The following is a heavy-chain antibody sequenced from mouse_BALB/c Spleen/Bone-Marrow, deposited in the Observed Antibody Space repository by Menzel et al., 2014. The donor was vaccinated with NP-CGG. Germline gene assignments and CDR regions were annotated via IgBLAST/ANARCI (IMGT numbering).Heavy chain of an antibody. CDR2: IRLKSNNYAT. CDR1: GFTFSNYW. Sequence: QSGGGLVQPGGSMKLSCVASGFTFSNYWMNWVRQSPEKGLEWIAEIRLKSNNYATQYAESVKGRFAISRDDSKSSVYLQMNNLRAEDSGIYYCVTYFDYWGQGTTLTVSS. CDR3: VTYFDY. D-gene: IGHD2-1*01. J-gene: IGHJ2*01. V-gene: IGHV6-6*02.